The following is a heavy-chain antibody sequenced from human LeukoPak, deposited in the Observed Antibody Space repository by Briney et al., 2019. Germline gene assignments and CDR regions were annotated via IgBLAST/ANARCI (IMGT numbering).Heavy chain of an antibody. CDR2: IYYSGST. D-gene: IGHD3-10*01. J-gene: IGHJ6*02. Sequence: SQTLSLTCTVSGGSISSGGYYWSWIRQHPGKGLEWIGYIYYSGSTYYNPSLKSRVTISVDTSKNQFSLKLSSVTAADTAVYYCARASFLYYYGSGSYLPSYGMDAWGQGATVTVSS. CDR1: GGSISSGGYY. CDR3: ARASFLYYYGSGSYLPSYGMDA. V-gene: IGHV4-31*03.